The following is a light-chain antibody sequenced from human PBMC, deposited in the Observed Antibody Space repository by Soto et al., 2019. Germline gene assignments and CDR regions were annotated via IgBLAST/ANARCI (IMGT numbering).Light chain of an antibody. V-gene: IGLV1-40*01. J-gene: IGLJ2*01. Sequence: QSVLTQPPSVSGAPGQRVTISCTGSTSNIGAGFDVNWYQHLPGTAPKLLIYGDSIRPSGVPDRFSGSKSATSASLAIAGLQVEDEGDYYCQSYDSSLSGPVLFGGGTKLTVL. CDR2: GDS. CDR1: TSNIGAGFD. CDR3: QSYDSSLSGPVL.